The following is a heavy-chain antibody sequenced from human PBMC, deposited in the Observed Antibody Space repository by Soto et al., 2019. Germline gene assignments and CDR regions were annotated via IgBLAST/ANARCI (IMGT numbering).Heavy chain of an antibody. Sequence: SETLSLTCTVSGGSISSGDYYWSWIRQPPGKGLEWIGYIYYSGSTYYNPSLKSRVTISVDTSKNQFSLKLSSVTAADTAVYYCARDLIGPTGTAPRNWFDPWGQGTLVTVSS. CDR1: GGSISSGDYY. J-gene: IGHJ5*02. D-gene: IGHD1-1*01. V-gene: IGHV4-30-4*01. CDR2: IYYSGST. CDR3: ARDLIGPTGTAPRNWFDP.